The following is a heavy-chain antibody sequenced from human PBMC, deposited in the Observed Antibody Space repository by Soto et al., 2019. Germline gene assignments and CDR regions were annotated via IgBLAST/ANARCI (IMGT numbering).Heavy chain of an antibody. CDR3: ARGSGPMIEWH. V-gene: IGHV1-3*01. CDR1: GDTFTSYA. J-gene: IGHJ4*02. D-gene: IGHD3-22*01. Sequence: ASVKVSCTASGDTFTSYAMHWVRQAPGQRLEWMGWINAGNGNTKYSQKFQGRVTITRDTSASTAYMELSSLRSEDTAVYYCARGSGPMIEWHWGQGTLVTVSS. CDR2: INAGNGNT.